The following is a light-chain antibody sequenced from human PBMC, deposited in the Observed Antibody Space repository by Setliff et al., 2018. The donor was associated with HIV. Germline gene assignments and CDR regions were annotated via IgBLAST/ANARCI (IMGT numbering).Light chain of an antibody. J-gene: IGKJ1*01. CDR1: QDIRTD. Sequence: AIQMTQSPSSLSASVGDRVTITCRASQDIRTDLGWYQQKPGKAPKVLIYAASNLQSGVPSRFSGSGSGTDFTLTISSLQPDDFATYYCLQDFNYPRTFGQGTKVDIK. CDR3: LQDFNYPRT. CDR2: AAS. V-gene: IGKV1-6*01.